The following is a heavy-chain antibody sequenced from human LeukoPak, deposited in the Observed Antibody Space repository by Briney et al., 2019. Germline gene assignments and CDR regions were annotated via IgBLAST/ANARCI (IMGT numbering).Heavy chain of an antibody. D-gene: IGHD6-19*01. CDR3: AREQWLVPDNWFDP. CDR2: IYYSGST. J-gene: IGHJ5*02. V-gene: IGHV4-39*01. CDR1: GGSISSSSYY. Sequence: SETLSLTCTVSGGSISSSSYYWGWIRQPPGKGLEWIGSIYYSGSTYYNPPLKSRVTISVDTSKNQFSLKLSSVTAADTAVYYCAREQWLVPDNWFDPWGQGTLVTVSS.